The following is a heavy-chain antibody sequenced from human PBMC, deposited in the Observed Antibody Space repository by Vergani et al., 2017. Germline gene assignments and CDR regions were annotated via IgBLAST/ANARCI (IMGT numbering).Heavy chain of an antibody. Sequence: QVQLQESGPGLVKPSQTLSLTCTVSGDSIDSVSYYWTWIRQPAGKGLEWIGRIYASGNTNYNHSLRSSDIMSVDKSKNKISLKLTSVTAADTAVYYCARVFSPSAFWYLDLWGRGTLVTVSS. D-gene: IGHD2/OR15-2a*01. J-gene: IGHJ2*01. CDR1: GDSIDSVSYY. CDR2: IYASGNT. V-gene: IGHV4-61*02. CDR3: ARVFSPSAFWYLDL.